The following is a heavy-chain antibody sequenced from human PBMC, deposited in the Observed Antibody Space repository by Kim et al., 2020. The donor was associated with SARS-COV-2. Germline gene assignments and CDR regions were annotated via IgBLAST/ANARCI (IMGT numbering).Heavy chain of an antibody. CDR3: ARDLVSSWYDYFDY. CDR2: ISSSSSYI. Sequence: GGSLRLSCAASGFTFSSYNMNWVRQAPGKGLEWVSSISSSSSYIYYADSVRGRFTISRDNAKNSLYLQMNSLRAEDTAVYYCARDLVSSWYDYFDYWGQGTLVTVSS. J-gene: IGHJ4*02. D-gene: IGHD6-13*01. V-gene: IGHV3-21*01. CDR1: GFTFSSYN.